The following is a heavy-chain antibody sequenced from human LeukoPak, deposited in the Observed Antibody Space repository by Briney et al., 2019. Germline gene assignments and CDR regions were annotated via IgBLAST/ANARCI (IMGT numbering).Heavy chain of an antibody. CDR1: GGSISSYY. CDR3: ARDKRESSSSSGLDY. J-gene: IGHJ4*02. D-gene: IGHD6-6*01. V-gene: IGHV4-59*12. CDR2: IYHSGST. Sequence: PSETLSLTCTVSGGSISSYYWSWIRQPPGKGLEWIGYIYHSGSTNYNPSLKSRVTISVDTSKNQFSLKLSSVTAADTALYYCARDKRESSSSSGLDYWGQGTLVTVSS.